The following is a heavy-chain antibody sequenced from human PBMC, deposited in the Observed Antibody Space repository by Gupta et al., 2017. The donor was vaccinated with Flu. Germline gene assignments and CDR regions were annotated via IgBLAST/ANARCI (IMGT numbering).Heavy chain of an antibody. CDR1: A. CDR2: IIAASVTT. J-gene: IGHJ5*02. D-gene: IGHD1-1*01. V-gene: IGHV1-69*01. Sequence: ALSWVRQAPGQGLEWMRAIIAASVTTSYAQSFQDRITLSADESANIVYMELRSLRFEDTAIYYCARLTGFTDSWGQGTLVTVSS. CDR3: ARLTGFTDS.